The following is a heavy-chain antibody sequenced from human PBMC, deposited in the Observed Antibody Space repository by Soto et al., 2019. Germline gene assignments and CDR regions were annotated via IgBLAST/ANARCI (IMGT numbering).Heavy chain of an antibody. J-gene: IGHJ6*02. V-gene: IGHV3-48*03. CDR2: ISSSGSTI. CDR1: GFTFSSYE. D-gene: IGHD3-22*01. Sequence: PGGSLRLSCAASGFTFSSYEMNWVRQAPGKGLEWVSYISSSGSTIYYADSVKGRFTISRDNAKNSLYLQMNSLRAEDTAVYYCARDHFYDSSGYYPYYYYYGMDVWGQGTTVTVSS. CDR3: ARDHFYDSSGYYPYYYYYGMDV.